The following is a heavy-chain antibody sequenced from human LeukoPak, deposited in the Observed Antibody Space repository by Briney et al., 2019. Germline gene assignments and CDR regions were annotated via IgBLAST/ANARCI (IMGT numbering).Heavy chain of an antibody. CDR3: AKDGEAASITASNWFDP. CDR2: ISWNSGSI. Sequence: GGSLRLSCAASGFTFDDYAVHWVRQAPGKGLEWVSGISWNSGSIGYADSVKGRFTISRDNAKNSLYLQMNSLRAEDTALYYCAKDGEAASITASNWFDPWDQGTLVTVSS. CDR1: GFTFDDYA. V-gene: IGHV3-9*01. J-gene: IGHJ5*02. D-gene: IGHD3-10*01.